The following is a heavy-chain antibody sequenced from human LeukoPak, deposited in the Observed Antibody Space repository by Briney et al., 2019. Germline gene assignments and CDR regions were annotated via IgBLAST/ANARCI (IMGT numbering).Heavy chain of an antibody. J-gene: IGHJ5*02. D-gene: IGHD3-10*01. CDR2: ISYDGSNK. CDR3: AKDYSKTSYYGSGTYYRPNWFDP. V-gene: IGHV3-30*18. Sequence: PGGSLRLSCAASGFTFSSYGMHWVRQAPGKGLEWVAVISYDGSNKYYADSVKGRFTISRDNSKNTLYVQMNSLRAEDTAVYYCAKDYSKTSYYGSGTYYRPNWFDPWGQGTLVTVSS. CDR1: GFTFSSYG.